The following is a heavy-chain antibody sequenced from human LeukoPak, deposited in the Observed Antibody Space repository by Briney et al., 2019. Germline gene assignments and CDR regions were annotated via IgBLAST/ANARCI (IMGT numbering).Heavy chain of an antibody. V-gene: IGHV3-64*01. D-gene: IGHD3-22*01. CDR3: ARVRYDGSGYYSIFDY. CDR1: GFTFSSYA. J-gene: IGHJ4*02. Sequence: PGGSLRLSCAASGFTFSSYAMHWVRQAPGKGLEYVSAISSNGGSTYYANSVKGRFTISRDNSKNTLYLQMGSLRAEDMAVYYCARVRYDGSGYYSIFDYWGQGTPVTVSS. CDR2: ISSNGGST.